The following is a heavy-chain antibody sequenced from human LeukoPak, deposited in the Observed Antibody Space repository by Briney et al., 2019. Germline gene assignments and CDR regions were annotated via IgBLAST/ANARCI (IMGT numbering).Heavy chain of an antibody. CDR1: GFTFSNYW. D-gene: IGHD4-23*01. Sequence: GSLRLSFAASGFTFSNYWMHWVRQVPGKGLVWVSRLNDGGSTTTYADSVKGRFTISRDNAKNTLYLQMNNLKAEDTALYYCAREAEYRGNYYFDYRGQGTLVTVS. V-gene: IGHV3-74*01. CDR2: LNDGGSTT. CDR3: AREAEYRGNYYFDY. J-gene: IGHJ4*02.